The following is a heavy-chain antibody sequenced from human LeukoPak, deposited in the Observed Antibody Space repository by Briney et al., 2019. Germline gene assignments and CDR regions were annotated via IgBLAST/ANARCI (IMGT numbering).Heavy chain of an antibody. CDR2: IKQDGSEK. D-gene: IGHD2-15*01. V-gene: IGHV3-7*01. CDR3: ARDNRRYCSGGSCYGGRAFDI. Sequence: PGGSLRLSCAASGFTFSSYWMSWVRQAPGKGLEWVANIKQDGSEKYYVDSVKGRFTISRDNAKNSLYLQMNSLRAEDTAVYYCARDNRRYCSGGSCYGGRAFDIWGQGTMVTVSS. CDR1: GFTFSSYW. J-gene: IGHJ3*02.